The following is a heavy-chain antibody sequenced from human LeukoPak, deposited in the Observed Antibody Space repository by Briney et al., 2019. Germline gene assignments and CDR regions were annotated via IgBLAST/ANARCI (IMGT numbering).Heavy chain of an antibody. CDR3: ARGGQPYNWFDR. CDR1: GFTFSSYA. J-gene: IGHJ5*02. Sequence: GGSLRLSCAASGFTFSSYAMHWVRQAPGRGLEWVAVISYDGSNKYYADSVKGRFTISRDDSKKTLYLQMNSLRAEDTAVYYCARGGQPYNWFDRWGQGTLVTVSS. D-gene: IGHD3-16*01. V-gene: IGHV3-30*01. CDR2: ISYDGSNK.